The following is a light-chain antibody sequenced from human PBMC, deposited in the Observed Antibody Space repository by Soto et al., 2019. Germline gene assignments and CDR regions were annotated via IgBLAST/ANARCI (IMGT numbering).Light chain of an antibody. V-gene: IGKV3-20*01. CDR2: DAS. CDR3: HQYGSSPDT. CDR1: QSVSSDY. Sequence: EIVLTQSPGTLSLSSGERATLSCRASQSVSSDYLAWYQQKPGQAPRHVISDASRRATGIPDRFSGSGSGTDFTLTISRLEPEDFALYYCHQYGSSPDTFGQGTKLQIK. J-gene: IGKJ2*01.